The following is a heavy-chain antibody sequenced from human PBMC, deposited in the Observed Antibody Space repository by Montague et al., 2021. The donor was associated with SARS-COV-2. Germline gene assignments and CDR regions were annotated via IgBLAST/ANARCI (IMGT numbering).Heavy chain of an antibody. CDR2: INHSGST. CDR3: ARVRYYGSGTSLGMDV. D-gene: IGHD3-10*01. V-gene: IGHV4-34*01. J-gene: IGHJ6*02. Sequence: SETLSLTCAVYGGAFSGYYWSGIRQPPGKGLEWIGEINHSGSTNYSPSLKSRVTISVDTSKNQFSLKLSSVTAADTAVYYCARVRYYGSGTSLGMDVWGQGTTVTVSS. CDR1: GGAFSGYY.